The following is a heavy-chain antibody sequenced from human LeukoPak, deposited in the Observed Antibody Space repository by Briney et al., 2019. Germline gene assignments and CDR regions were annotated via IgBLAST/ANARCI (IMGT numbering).Heavy chain of an antibody. CDR3: ARDRTLYYYGSGFDY. J-gene: IGHJ4*02. CDR2: IIPIFGTA. D-gene: IGHD3-10*01. V-gene: IGHV1-69*13. Sequence: SVKVSCKASGGTFSSYAISWVRQAPGQGLEWMGGIIPIFGTANYAQKFQGRVTITADESTSTAYMELSSLRSEDTAVYYCARDRTLYYYGSGFDYWGQGTLVTVSS. CDR1: GGTFSSYA.